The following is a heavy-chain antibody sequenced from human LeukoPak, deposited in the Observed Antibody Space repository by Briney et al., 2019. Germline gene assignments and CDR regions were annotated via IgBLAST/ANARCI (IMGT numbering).Heavy chain of an antibody. V-gene: IGHV3-33*01. D-gene: IGHD3-3*01. J-gene: IGHJ4*02. CDR1: GFTFSSYG. CDR3: ARQLRFLESYYFDY. Sequence: PGGSLRLSCAASGFTFSSYGMHWVRQAPGKGLEWVAVIWYDGSNKYYADSVEGRFTISRDNSKNTLYLQMNSLRAEDTAVYYCARQLRFLESYYFDYWGQGTLVTVSS. CDR2: IWYDGSNK.